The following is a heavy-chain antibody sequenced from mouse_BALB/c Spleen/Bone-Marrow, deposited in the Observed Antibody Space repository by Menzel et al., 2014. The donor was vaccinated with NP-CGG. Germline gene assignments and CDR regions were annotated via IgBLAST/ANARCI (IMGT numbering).Heavy chain of an antibody. CDR1: GYTFTSYW. J-gene: IGHJ2*01. V-gene: IGHV1-69*02. CDR3: TRFDGYLDY. CDR2: IYPSDSYT. D-gene: IGHD1-1*01. Sequence: VQLQQSGAELVRPGASVKLSCKASGYTFTSYWINWVKQRPGQGLEWIGNIYPSDSYTNYNQKFKDKATLTVDKSSSTAYMQLSSPTSEDSAVYYCTRFDGYLDYWGQGTTLTVSS.